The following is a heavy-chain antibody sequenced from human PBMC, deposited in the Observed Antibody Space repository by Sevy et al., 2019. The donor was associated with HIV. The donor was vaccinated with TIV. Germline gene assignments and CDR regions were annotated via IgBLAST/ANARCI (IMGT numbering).Heavy chain of an antibody. D-gene: IGHD2-8*02. Sequence: GGSLRLSCAASGFTFSNHAMHWVRQSPGKGLEWVAFIRSDGSHEYYADSVKGRFTISRDNSKNTVYLQMSSLRPKDTAVYYCARDRKVLLVVYAIPFDVFDIWGQGTMVTVSS. CDR2: IRSDGSHE. V-gene: IGHV3-30*02. CDR1: GFTFSNHA. CDR3: ARDRKVLLVVYAIPFDVFDI. J-gene: IGHJ3*02.